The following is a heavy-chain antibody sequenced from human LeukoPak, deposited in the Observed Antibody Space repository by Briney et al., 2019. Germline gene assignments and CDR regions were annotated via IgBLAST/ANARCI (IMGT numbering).Heavy chain of an antibody. D-gene: IGHD2/OR15-2a*01. CDR2: ISYDGSNK. V-gene: IGHV3-30*04. CDR1: GFTFSRYD. Sequence: PGGSLRLSCAASGFTFSRYDMHWVRQAPGKGLEWVAVISYDGSNKYYADSVKGRFTISRDNSKNTLYLQMNSLRAEDTAVYYCARAPTFYGMDVWGKGTTVTVSS. CDR3: ARAPTFYGMDV. J-gene: IGHJ6*04.